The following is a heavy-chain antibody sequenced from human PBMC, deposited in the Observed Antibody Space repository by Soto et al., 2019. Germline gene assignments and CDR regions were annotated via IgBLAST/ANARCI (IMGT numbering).Heavy chain of an antibody. J-gene: IGHJ5*02. CDR2: INHSGST. CDR3: ARGSGGSVVVVAATPGNWFDP. D-gene: IGHD2-15*01. V-gene: IGHV4-34*01. CDR1: GGSFSGYY. Sequence: PSETLSLTCAVYGGSFSGYYWSWIRQPPGKGLEWIGEINHSGSTNYNPSLKSRVTISVDTSKNQFSLKLSAVTAADTAVYYCARGSGGSVVVVAATPGNWFDPWGQGTLVTVSS.